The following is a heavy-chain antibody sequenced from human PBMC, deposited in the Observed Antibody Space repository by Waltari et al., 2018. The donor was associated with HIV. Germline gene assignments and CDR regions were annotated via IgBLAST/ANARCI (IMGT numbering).Heavy chain of an antibody. J-gene: IGHJ4*02. D-gene: IGHD1-26*01. CDR2: LISFLEIA. CDR1: GGTFNIHG. V-gene: IGHV1-69*04. Sequence: QVQLIQSGAEVKKPGSSVKVSCKVSGGTFNIHGINWVRQAPGQGLEWMGRLISFLEIANYARQFQGRVTITADKSTNTAYMELSSLKSEDTAVYYCARADVVGVGEADLSLWGQGTLVTVSS. CDR3: ARADVVGVGEADLSL.